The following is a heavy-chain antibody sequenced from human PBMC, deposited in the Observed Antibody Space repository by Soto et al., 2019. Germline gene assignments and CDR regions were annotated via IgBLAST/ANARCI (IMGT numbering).Heavy chain of an antibody. J-gene: IGHJ6*02. V-gene: IGHV1-18*01. CDR2: ISAYNGNT. Sequence: QVQLVQSGAEVKKPGASVKVSCKASGYTFTSYGISWVRQAPGQGLEWMGWISAYNGNTNYAQKLQGRVTMTTDTSTSTAYMELRSLRSDATAVYYCAAAMVPNYDYYGMDVWGQGTTVTVSS. CDR3: AAAMVPNYDYYGMDV. D-gene: IGHD5-18*01. CDR1: GYTFTSYG.